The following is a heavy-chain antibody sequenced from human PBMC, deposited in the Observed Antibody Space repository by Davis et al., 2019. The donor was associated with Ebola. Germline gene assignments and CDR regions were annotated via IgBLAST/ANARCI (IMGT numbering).Heavy chain of an antibody. CDR3: ARQDWVSGLLSRKQDYYYYGMDV. CDR2: LNPSGGST. Sequence: AASVKVSCKASGYTFTSYYMHWVRQAPGQGLEWMGILNPSGGSTSYAQKFQGRVTMTRDTSTSTVYMELSSLRSEDTAVYYCARQDWVSGLLSRKQDYYYYGMDVWGQGTTVTVSS. CDR1: GYTFTSYY. D-gene: IGHD1-26*01. J-gene: IGHJ6*02. V-gene: IGHV1-46*03.